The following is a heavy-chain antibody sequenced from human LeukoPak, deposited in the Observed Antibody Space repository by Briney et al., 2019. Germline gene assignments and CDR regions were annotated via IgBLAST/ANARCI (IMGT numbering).Heavy chain of an antibody. J-gene: IGHJ4*02. CDR1: GLTFSSYS. CDR3: ARILTAVTRGPTGDY. V-gene: IGHV3-48*01. CDR2: ISSSGSPI. D-gene: IGHD4-11*01. Sequence: GGSLRLSCAVFGLTFSSYSVNWVRQAPGKGLEWVAYISSSGSPIYYADSVRGRFTISRDNAKNSLYLQMNSLRAEDTAVYYCARILTAVTRGPTGDYWGQGTLVTVSS.